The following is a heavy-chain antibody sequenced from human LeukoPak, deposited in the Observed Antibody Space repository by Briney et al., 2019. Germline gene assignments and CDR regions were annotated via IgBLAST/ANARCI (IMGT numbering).Heavy chain of an antibody. Sequence: GGSLRLSCAASGFTFSSYSMNWVRQAPGKGLEWVSSISSSSSYIYYADSVKGRFTISRDNAKNSLYLQMNSLRAEDTAVYYCARDGPYSGYYFDYWGQGTLVTVSS. CDR3: ARDGPYSGYYFDY. V-gene: IGHV3-21*01. CDR1: GFTFSSYS. D-gene: IGHD6-19*01. CDR2: ISSSSSYI. J-gene: IGHJ4*02.